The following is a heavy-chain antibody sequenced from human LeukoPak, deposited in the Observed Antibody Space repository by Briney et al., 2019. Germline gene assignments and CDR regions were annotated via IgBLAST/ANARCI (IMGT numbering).Heavy chain of an antibody. V-gene: IGHV3-15*01. CDR1: GFTFSSYA. J-gene: IGHJ4*02. CDR3: ATSGSSSSWFGG. D-gene: IGHD6-13*01. Sequence: GGSLRLSCAASGFTFSSYAMSWVRQAPGKGLEWVGRIKKKTEGGTTDYAAPVKGRFTISRDDSKNTLYVEMNSLNTEDTAVYYCATSGSSSSWFGGWGQGTLVTVSS. CDR2: IKKKTEGGTT.